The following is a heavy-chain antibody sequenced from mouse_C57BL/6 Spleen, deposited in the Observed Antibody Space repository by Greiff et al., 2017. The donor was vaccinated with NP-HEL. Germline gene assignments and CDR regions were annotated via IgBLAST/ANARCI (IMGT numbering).Heavy chain of an antibody. CDR2: IFPGSGGT. CDR1: GYTLTGSW. Sequence: VKLQESGAELMRPGASVKLSCKATGYTLTGSWIEGVKQRPGHGLEWIGGIFPGSGGTNYIEKFKGKATFTADTSANTAYMQLSILTTDDSAVDYCAREGNYAFSFAYWGQGTLVTVSA. D-gene: IGHD2-1*01. J-gene: IGHJ3*01. V-gene: IGHV1-9*01. CDR3: AREGNYAFSFAY.